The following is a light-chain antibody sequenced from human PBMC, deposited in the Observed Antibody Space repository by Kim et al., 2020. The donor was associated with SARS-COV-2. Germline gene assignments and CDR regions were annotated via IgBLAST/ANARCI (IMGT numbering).Light chain of an antibody. CDR1: SSNIGINS. CDR3: AAWDDSLNGPV. J-gene: IGLJ3*02. Sequence: QRVTISCSGSSSNIGINSVYGYQQRPGTAPKLLIYTIKQRPSGVPDRFSGSKSGTSASLAISGLQSEDEADYSCAAWDDSLNGPVFGGGTKLTVL. V-gene: IGLV1-44*01. CDR2: TIK.